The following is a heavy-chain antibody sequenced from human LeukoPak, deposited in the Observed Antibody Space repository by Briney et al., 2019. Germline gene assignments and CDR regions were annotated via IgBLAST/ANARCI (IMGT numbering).Heavy chain of an antibody. CDR2: IYHSGST. V-gene: IGHV4-30-2*01. CDR1: GDSISSSGSY. J-gene: IGHJ4*02. Sequence: SETLSLTCTVFGDSISSSGSYWTWIRQPPGKGLEWIGYIYHSGSTYYTPSLKSRVTISVDRSKNQFSLELSSLTAADTAVYYCARGGYSAYDYGVIVYWGQGTLVTVSS. D-gene: IGHD5-12*01. CDR3: ARGGYSAYDYGVIVY.